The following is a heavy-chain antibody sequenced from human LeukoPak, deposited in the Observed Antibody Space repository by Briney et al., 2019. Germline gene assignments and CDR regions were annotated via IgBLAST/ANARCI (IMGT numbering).Heavy chain of an antibody. CDR1: GFSFSSYG. CDR2: TRNKANSYTT. V-gene: IGHV3-72*01. D-gene: IGHD1-26*01. Sequence: GRSLRLSCAASGFSFSSYGMHWVRQAPGKGLEWVGRTRNKANSYTTEYAASVKGRFTISRDDSKNSLYLQMNSLKTEDTAVYYCARVSGSYPEASDIWGQGTMVTVSS. CDR3: ARVSGSYPEASDI. J-gene: IGHJ3*02.